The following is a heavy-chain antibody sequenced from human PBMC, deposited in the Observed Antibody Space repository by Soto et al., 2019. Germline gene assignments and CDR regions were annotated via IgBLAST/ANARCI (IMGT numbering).Heavy chain of an antibody. CDR1: GYTFTSYG. Sequence: ASVKVSCKASGYTFTSYGISWVRQATGQGLEWMGWMNPNSGNTGYAEKFQGRVTMTRNTSISTAYMELSSLRSEDTAVYYCARGLESITIFGVVVRKPYGMDVWGQGTTVTVSS. V-gene: IGHV1-8*02. D-gene: IGHD3-3*01. CDR3: ARGLESITIFGVVVRKPYGMDV. J-gene: IGHJ6*02. CDR2: MNPNSGNT.